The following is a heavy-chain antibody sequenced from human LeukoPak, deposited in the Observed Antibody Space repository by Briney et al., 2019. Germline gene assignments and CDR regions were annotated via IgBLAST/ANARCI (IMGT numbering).Heavy chain of an antibody. CDR1: GGSISSYY. CDR2: IYYSGST. V-gene: IGHV4-59*01. Sequence: SETLSLTCTVSGGSISSYYWSWIRQPPGKGLEWIGYIYYSGSTNYNPSLKSRVTISVDTSKNQFSLKLSSVTAADTAVYYCARAGVMVRGVIYYYYGMDVWGQGTTVTVSS. CDR3: ARAGVMVRGVIYYYYGMDV. J-gene: IGHJ6*02. D-gene: IGHD3-10*01.